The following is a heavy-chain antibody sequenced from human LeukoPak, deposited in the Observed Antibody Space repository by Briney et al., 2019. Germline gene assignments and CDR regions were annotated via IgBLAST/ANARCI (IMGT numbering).Heavy chain of an antibody. J-gene: IGHJ4*02. Sequence: GASVKVSCKASGYTFTSYGISWVRQAPGQGLEWMGWINPNSGGTNYAQKFQGRVTMTRDTSISTAYMELSRLRSDDTAVYYCARDEAGNLMTGYPYWGQGTLVTVSS. CDR2: INPNSGGT. CDR1: GYTFTSYG. V-gene: IGHV1-2*02. CDR3: ARDEAGNLMTGYPY. D-gene: IGHD3-9*01.